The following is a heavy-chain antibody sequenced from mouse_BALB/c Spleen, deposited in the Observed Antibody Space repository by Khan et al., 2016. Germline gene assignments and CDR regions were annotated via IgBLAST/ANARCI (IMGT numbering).Heavy chain of an antibody. CDR3: ARGDYGSSSWFAY. V-gene: IGHV3-2*02. CDR2: ISHSGST. D-gene: IGHD1-1*01. Sequence: EVQLQESGPGLVKPSQSLSLTCTVTDYSITSDYAWNWIRQFPGNKLEWMGYISHSGSTSYNPSLKSRISITRDTSKNQFFLQLNSVTTEDTATYYCARGDYGSSSWFAYWGQGTLVTVSA. CDR1: DYSITSDYA. J-gene: IGHJ3*01.